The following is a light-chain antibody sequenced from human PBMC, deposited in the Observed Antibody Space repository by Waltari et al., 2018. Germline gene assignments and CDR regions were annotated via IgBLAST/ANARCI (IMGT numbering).Light chain of an antibody. CDR3: QQGSILPLT. CDR1: ESVSNY. J-gene: IGKJ4*01. CDR2: DTS. V-gene: IGKV3-11*01. Sequence: EVVLTQSPVTLSLAAGGRATLSCRASESVSNYLAWYQQKPGQSPRLLIYDTSKRATGIPARFSGSGYGTDFTLTINNLEAEDFALYYCQQGSILPLTFGGGTNVEIK.